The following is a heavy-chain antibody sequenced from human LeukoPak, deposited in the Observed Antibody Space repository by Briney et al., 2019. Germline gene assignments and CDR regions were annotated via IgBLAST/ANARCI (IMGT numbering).Heavy chain of an antibody. D-gene: IGHD2-15*01. CDR2: IYYSGST. V-gene: IGHV4-39*01. CDR3: ASIQVVVVAATLNY. Sequence: SETLSLICTVSGGSLSSISYYWGWIRQPPGKGLEWIGSIYYSGSTYYNPSLKSRVTISVDTSKNQFSLKLSSVTAADTAVYYCASIQVVVVAATLNYWGQGTLVTVSS. J-gene: IGHJ4*02. CDR1: GGSLSSISYY.